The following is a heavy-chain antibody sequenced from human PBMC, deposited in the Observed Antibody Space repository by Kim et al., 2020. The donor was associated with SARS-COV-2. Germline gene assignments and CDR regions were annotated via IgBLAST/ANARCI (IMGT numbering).Heavy chain of an antibody. V-gene: IGHV3-11*01. Sequence: YADSVKGRVTIARDNAKNSLYLQMNSLRAEDTAVYYCARDLISSGRIDYWGQGTLVTVSS. CDR3: ARDLISSGRIDY. D-gene: IGHD3-22*01. J-gene: IGHJ4*02.